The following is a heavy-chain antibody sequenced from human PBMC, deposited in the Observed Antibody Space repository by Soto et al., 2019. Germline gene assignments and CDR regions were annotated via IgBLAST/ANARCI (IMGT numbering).Heavy chain of an antibody. CDR3: ARSQITMIRGVRTDAFDF. Sequence: QITLKESGPTLVKPTQTLTLTCTFSGFSLSTRGVGVGWIRQPPGKALEWLTLIYWDDDKHYSPSLDSRLSIIKDTSKNQVVLIMTNMDPVDTATYYCARSQITMIRGVRTDAFDFWGQGTMVTVSS. D-gene: IGHD3-10*01. CDR2: IYWDDDK. CDR1: GFSLSTRGVG. J-gene: IGHJ3*01. V-gene: IGHV2-5*02.